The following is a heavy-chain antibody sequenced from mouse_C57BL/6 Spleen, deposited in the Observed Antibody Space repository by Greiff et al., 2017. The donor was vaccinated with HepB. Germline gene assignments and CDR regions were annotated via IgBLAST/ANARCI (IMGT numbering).Heavy chain of an antibody. V-gene: IGHV1-69*01. CDR2: IDPSDSYT. D-gene: IGHD2-1*01. CDR1: GYTFTSYW. CDR3: AIIYYGKGLDY. Sequence: VQLQQSGAELVMPGASVKLSCKASGYTFTSYWMHWVKQRPGPGLEWIGEIDPSDSYTNYNQKFKGKSTLTVDNSSSTAYMQLSSLTSEDSAVYYCAIIYYGKGLDYWGQGTTLTVSS. J-gene: IGHJ2*01.